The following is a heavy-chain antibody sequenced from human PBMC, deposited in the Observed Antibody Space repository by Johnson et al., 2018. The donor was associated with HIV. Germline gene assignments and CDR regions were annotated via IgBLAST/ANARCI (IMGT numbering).Heavy chain of an antibody. CDR3: ARGGSDVFDR. CDR1: GFTFSDYY. CDR2: ITGSGTVV. J-gene: IGHJ3*02. D-gene: IGHD3-16*01. V-gene: IGHV3-11*04. Sequence: QVQLVESGGGVVQPGRSLRLSCAASGFTFSDYYMSWIRQAPGKGLEWVSYITGSGTVVYYADSVKGRFTISRDNAKNSLYLQMNSLRADDTAVYYCARGGSDVFDRWGRGTMVTVSS.